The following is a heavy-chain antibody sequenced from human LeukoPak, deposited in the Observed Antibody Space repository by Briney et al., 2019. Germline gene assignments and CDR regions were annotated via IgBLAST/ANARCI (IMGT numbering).Heavy chain of an antibody. D-gene: IGHD6-13*01. Sequence: PSETLSLTCGVSGYSISSGYYWGCIRQPPGKGLEFVGSIYHSGSTYYNPSLKSRVTISVDTSKNQCSLKLGSVTAADTAVYYCAILAVAGIGYVDYWGQGTRVTVSS. CDR3: AILAVAGIGYVDY. J-gene: IGHJ4*02. CDR1: GYSISSGYY. V-gene: IGHV4-38-2*01. CDR2: IYHSGST.